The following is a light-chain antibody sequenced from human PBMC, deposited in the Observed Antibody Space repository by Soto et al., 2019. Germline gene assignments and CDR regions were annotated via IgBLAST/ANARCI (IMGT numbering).Light chain of an antibody. Sequence: EIVLTQSPGTLSLSPGERATLSCRASQSVNNNYLAWYQQKPGQAPRLLIFGASRRATGIPDRFIGSGSGTEFILTISSLEPEDFAVYYCQQRSNWPTWTFGQGTKVDIK. CDR1: QSVNNNY. V-gene: IGKV3D-20*02. CDR2: GAS. CDR3: QQRSNWPTWT. J-gene: IGKJ1*01.